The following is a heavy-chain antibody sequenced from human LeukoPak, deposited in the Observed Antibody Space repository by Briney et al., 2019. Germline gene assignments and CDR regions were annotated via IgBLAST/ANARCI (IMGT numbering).Heavy chain of an antibody. V-gene: IGHV5-51*01. CDR3: ARQGDLVVGSSGTYYYYYGMDV. CDR1: GYIFTSYC. CDR2: TYPGDSDT. D-gene: IGHD3-22*01. J-gene: IGHJ6*02. Sequence: GESLQISCKGSGYIFTSYCIGWVRHMPGKSLVWFVITYPGDSDTRYCPSFQGQVTISADKSISTAYLQWSSLDASDTAMYYCARQGDLVVGSSGTYYYYYGMDVWGQGTTVTVFS.